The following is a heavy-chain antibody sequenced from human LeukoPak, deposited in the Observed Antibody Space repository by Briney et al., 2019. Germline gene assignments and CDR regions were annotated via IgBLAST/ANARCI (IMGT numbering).Heavy chain of an antibody. J-gene: IGHJ4*02. V-gene: IGHV4-34*01. CDR1: GGSFSGYY. D-gene: IGHD3-3*01. Sequence: PSETLSLTCAVYGGSFSGYYWSCIRQPPGKGLEWIGEINHSGSTNYNPSLKSRVTISVDTSKNQFSLKLSSVTAADTAVYYCARAYDLEDYWGQGTLVTVSS. CDR2: INHSGST. CDR3: ARAYDLEDY.